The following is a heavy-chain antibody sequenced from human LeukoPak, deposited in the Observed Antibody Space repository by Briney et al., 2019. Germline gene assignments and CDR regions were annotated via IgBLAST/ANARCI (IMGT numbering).Heavy chain of an antibody. Sequence: SETLSLTCAVYGGSFSGYYWSWIRQPPGKGLEWIGYIYHSGSTYYNPSLKSRVTISVDRSKNQSSLKLSSVTAADTAVYYCARGFLYCSSTSCREGNWFDPWGQGTLVTVSS. CDR3: ARGFLYCSSTSCREGNWFDP. J-gene: IGHJ5*02. CDR1: GGSFSGYY. CDR2: IYHSGST. V-gene: IGHV4-34*01. D-gene: IGHD2-2*01.